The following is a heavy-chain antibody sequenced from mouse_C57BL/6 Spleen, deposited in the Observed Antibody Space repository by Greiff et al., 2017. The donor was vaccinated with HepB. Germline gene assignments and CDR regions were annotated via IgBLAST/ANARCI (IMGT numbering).Heavy chain of an antibody. J-gene: IGHJ3*01. CDR3: ARDGYPGAY. CDR1: GYTFTSYW. D-gene: IGHD2-3*01. V-gene: IGHV1-69*01. Sequence: QVQLQQSGAELVMPGASVKLSCKASGYTFTSYWMHWVKQRPGQGLEWIGEIDPSDSYTNYNQKFKGKSTLTVDKSSSTAYMQLSSLTSEDSAVYYCARDGYPGAYWGQGTLVTVSA. CDR2: IDPSDSYT.